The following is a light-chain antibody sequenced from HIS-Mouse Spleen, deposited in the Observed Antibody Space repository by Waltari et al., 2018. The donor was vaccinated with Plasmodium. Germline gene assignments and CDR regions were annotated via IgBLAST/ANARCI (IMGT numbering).Light chain of an antibody. Sequence: SYELTQPSSVSVSPGQTARITCSGDVLAKKYARWFQQKPGQAPVLVIYKDSERPSGIPERFSGSSSGTTVTFTISGAQVEDEADYYCYSAADNNRVVGGGTKLTVL. V-gene: IGLV3-27*01. CDR2: KDS. J-gene: IGLJ3*02. CDR3: YSAADNNRV. CDR1: VLAKKY.